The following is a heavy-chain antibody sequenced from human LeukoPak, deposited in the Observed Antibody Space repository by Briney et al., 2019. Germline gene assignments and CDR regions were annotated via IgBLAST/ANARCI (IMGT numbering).Heavy chain of an antibody. D-gene: IGHD5-12*01. Sequence: SETLSLTCAVYGGSFSGYYWSWIRQPPGKGLEWIGEINHSGSTNYNPSLKSRVTISVDTSKNQFSLKLSSVTAADTAVYYCARRGWLRFRTLDYWGQGTLVTVSS. V-gene: IGHV4-34*01. CDR3: ARRGWLRFRTLDY. CDR2: INHSGST. CDR1: GGSFSGYY. J-gene: IGHJ4*02.